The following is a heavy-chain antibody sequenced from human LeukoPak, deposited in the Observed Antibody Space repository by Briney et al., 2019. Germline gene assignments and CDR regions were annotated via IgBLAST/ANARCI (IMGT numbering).Heavy chain of an antibody. Sequence: ASVKVSCKASGYTFTSYYMHWVRQAPGQGLEWMGIINPSGGSTRYAQKFQGKVTMTSDTSTSTVYMELSSLRSEDTAVYYCARDRLLRLQYGMDVWGQGTTVTVSS. D-gene: IGHD2/OR15-2a*01. CDR2: INPSGGST. CDR1: GYTFTSYY. J-gene: IGHJ6*02. CDR3: ARDRLLRLQYGMDV. V-gene: IGHV1-46*01.